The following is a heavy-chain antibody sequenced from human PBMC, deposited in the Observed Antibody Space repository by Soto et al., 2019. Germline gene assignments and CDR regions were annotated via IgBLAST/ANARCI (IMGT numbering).Heavy chain of an antibody. V-gene: IGHV3-7*05. CDR1: GFNFNSYW. J-gene: IGHJ4*02. D-gene: IGHD2-8*02. CDR2: IKGDGSEI. CDR3: AAWPHSHWWDY. Sequence: GGSLRLSCAGSGFNFNSYWMGWVRQAPGRSPEWVANIKGDGSEISFLDSLEGRFTISRDNAKNSLYLQMNSLRAEDTAVYYSAAWPHSHWWDYWGQGTLVTVS.